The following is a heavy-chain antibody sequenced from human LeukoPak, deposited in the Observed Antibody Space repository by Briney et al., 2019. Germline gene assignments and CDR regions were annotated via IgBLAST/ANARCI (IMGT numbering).Heavy chain of an antibody. CDR3: GRRFCNSCPLDF. V-gene: IGHV3-66*04. D-gene: IGHD2-21*01. J-gene: IGHJ4*02. CDR2: FLAGGPL. CDR1: GFNVTTNN. Sequence: GGSLRLSRVGSGFNVTTNNMYWVRQAPGKGLECVSTFLAGGPLDYADSVRDRFTISRDTSKNTLYLQMNSLSAEDTAVYYCGRRFCNSCPLDFWGQGTLVTVSS.